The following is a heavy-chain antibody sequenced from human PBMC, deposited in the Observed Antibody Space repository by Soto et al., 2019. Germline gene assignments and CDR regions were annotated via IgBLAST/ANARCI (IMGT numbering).Heavy chain of an antibody. CDR1: GFTFSSYA. J-gene: IGHJ4*02. CDR2: ISYDGSNK. CDR3: GRCSSTSCHLGSDY. V-gene: IGHV3-30-3*01. D-gene: IGHD2-2*01. Sequence: TGGSLRLSCAASGFTFSSYAMNWVRQAPGKGLEWVALISYDGSNKYYADSVKGRFTISRDSSKSTLYLQMNSLRAADTAVYYCGRCSSTSCHLGSDYWGQGTLVTVSS.